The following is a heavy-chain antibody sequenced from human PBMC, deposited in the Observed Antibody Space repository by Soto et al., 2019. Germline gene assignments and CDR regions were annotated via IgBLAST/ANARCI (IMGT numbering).Heavy chain of an antibody. CDR2: IIPIFGTA. Sequence: QVQLVQSGAEVKKPGSSVKVSCKASGGTFSSYAISWVRQAPGQGLEWMGGIIPIFGTANYAQKFQGRVTITADESTSRADMELSSLRTEDTAVYYGATALAGWRSWFAPWGERTLVTVSS. J-gene: IGHJ5*02. D-gene: IGHD2-15*01. CDR1: GGTFSSYA. V-gene: IGHV1-69*12. CDR3: ATALAGWRSWFAP.